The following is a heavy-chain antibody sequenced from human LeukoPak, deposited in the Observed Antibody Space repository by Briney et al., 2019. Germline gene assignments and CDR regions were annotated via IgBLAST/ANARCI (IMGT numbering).Heavy chain of an antibody. CDR3: ARDIEAAGLFLDY. D-gene: IGHD6-13*01. CDR1: GFTPCGYL. Sequence: PRGSLRLSCAASGFTPCGYLMSWVRHAPGKGLWWGANMKYDGSEKYYVDSVKGRFTISRDNAKNSLYLQMNSLRAEDTAVYYCARDIEAAGLFLDYWGQGTLVTVSS. V-gene: IGHV3-7*01. J-gene: IGHJ4*02. CDR2: MKYDGSEK.